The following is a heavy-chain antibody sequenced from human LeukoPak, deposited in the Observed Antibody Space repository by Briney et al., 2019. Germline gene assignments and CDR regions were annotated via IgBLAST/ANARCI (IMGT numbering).Heavy chain of an antibody. Sequence: GGSLRLSCAASGFTFSSYAMSWVRQAPGKGLEWVSAISGSGGSTYYADSVKGRFTISRDNSKNTLYLQMNSLRAEDTAVYYCAKDGKGGGYCSGGSCLFDYWGQGTLVTVSS. CDR1: GFTFSSYA. CDR3: AKDGKGGGYCSGGSCLFDY. D-gene: IGHD2-15*01. V-gene: IGHV3-23*01. CDR2: ISGSGGST. J-gene: IGHJ4*02.